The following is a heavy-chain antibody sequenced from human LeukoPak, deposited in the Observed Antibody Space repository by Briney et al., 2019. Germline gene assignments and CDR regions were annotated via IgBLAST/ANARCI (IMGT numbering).Heavy chain of an antibody. V-gene: IGHV3-30*02. CDR2: IRNDGSNK. D-gene: IGHD3/OR15-3a*01. Sequence: GGSLRLSCVASGFTFSSNGMHWVRQAPGKGLEWVAFIRNDGSNKYYVDSVKGRFTIYRDNSKNTLYLQMNSLRAEDTAVYYCARGTSTHNYWGQGTLVTVSS. CDR1: GFTFSSNG. J-gene: IGHJ4*02. CDR3: ARGTSTHNY.